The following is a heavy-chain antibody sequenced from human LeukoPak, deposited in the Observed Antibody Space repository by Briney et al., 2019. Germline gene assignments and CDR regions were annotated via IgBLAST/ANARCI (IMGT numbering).Heavy chain of an antibody. CDR2: INPNSGGT. Sequence: GASVKVSCKASGYTFTGYYMHWVRQAPGQGLEWMGRINPNSGGTNYAQKFQGRVTMTRDTSISTAYMELSRLRSDDTAVYYCARGGYDTERDDWFDPWGQGTLVTVSS. V-gene: IGHV1-2*06. CDR3: ARGGYDTERDDWFDP. J-gene: IGHJ5*02. D-gene: IGHD3-22*01. CDR1: GYTFTGYY.